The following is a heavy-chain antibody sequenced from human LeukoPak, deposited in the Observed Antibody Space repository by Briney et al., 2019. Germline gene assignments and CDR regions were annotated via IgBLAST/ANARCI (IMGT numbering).Heavy chain of an antibody. V-gene: IGHV3-21*01. J-gene: IGHJ4*02. CDR2: ISTSSSYI. D-gene: IGHD3-16*01. Sequence: PGRSLRLSCAASGFTFSSYGMTWVRQAPGKGLEWVSCISTSSSYIYYADSLQGRFTVSRDNIENSLSLQMNSLIAEDTAVYYCARVSISGGGVDYWGQGTLVTVPS. CDR1: GFTFSSYG. CDR3: ARVSISGGGVDY.